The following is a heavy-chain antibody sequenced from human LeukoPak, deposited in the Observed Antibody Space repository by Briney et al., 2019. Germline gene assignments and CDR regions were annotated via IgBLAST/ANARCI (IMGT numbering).Heavy chain of an antibody. V-gene: IGHV3-33*06. J-gene: IGHJ4*02. Sequence: GGSLRLSCAASGFTFSSYGMHWVRQAPGKGLEWVAVIWYDGSNKYYADSVKGRFTISRDNSKNTLYLQMNSLRAEDTAVYYCAKNGRYSSSGGQGGFDYWGQGTLVTVSS. CDR1: GFTFSSYG. D-gene: IGHD6-6*01. CDR3: AKNGRYSSSGGQGGFDY. CDR2: IWYDGSNK.